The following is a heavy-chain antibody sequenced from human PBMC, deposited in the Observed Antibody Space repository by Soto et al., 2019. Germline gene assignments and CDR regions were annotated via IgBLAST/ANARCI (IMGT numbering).Heavy chain of an antibody. V-gene: IGHV4-59*12. CDR1: GGSISSYY. CDR2: SYYSGST. D-gene: IGHD1-7*01. Sequence: ETLSLTCTVSGGSISSYYWSWIRQPPGKGLEWIGYSYYSGSTNYNPSLKGRVTISVDTSKNQFSLKLSSVTAADTAVYYCARDLTGTNPHCFDPWGKGTLVTVSS. CDR3: ARDLTGTNPHCFDP. J-gene: IGHJ5*02.